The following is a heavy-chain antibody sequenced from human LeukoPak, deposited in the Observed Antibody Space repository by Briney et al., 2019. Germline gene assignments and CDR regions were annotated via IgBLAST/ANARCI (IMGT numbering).Heavy chain of an antibody. CDR3: ATGVHGIAAAGDYYFDY. CDR1: GGSFSGYY. CDR2: INRSGST. D-gene: IGHD6-13*01. J-gene: IGHJ4*02. Sequence: PSETLSLTCTVSGGSFSGYYWNWIRQSPGKGLEWIGEINRSGSTNYNPSLKSRVTISIDTSKNQFSLKLSSVTAADTAVYYCATGVHGIAAAGDYYFDYWGQGTLVTVSS. V-gene: IGHV4-34*01.